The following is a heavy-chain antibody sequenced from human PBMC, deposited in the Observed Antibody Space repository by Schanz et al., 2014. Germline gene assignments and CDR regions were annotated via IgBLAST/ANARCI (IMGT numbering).Heavy chain of an antibody. D-gene: IGHD6-13*01. Sequence: QVQLLQSGSEVKKPGASVKVSCEISGYTVSALAMHWVRQAPGKGLEWLGGFDVEDGETSYAQKFQGRVTMTRDTSTSTVYMELSSLRSEDTAVYYCARDGEAAAGCDYWGQGTLVTVSS. J-gene: IGHJ4*02. CDR3: ARDGEAAAGCDY. CDR1: GYTVSALA. CDR2: FDVEDGET. V-gene: IGHV1-24*01.